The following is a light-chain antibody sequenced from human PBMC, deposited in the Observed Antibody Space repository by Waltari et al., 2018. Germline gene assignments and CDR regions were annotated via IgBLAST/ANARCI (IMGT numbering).Light chain of an antibody. CDR3: FSYADGRSLV. V-gene: IGLV2-23*01. J-gene: IGLJ2*01. Sequence: QSALTQPASVSGSPGQSITISCTGSRTHLGSSTLLSWYPHHPDKPPKLLIYEGTERPSGISHRFSGSKSGNTASLTISKLQAEDEADYYCFSYADGRSLVFGGGTKLTVL. CDR1: RTHLGSSTL. CDR2: EGT.